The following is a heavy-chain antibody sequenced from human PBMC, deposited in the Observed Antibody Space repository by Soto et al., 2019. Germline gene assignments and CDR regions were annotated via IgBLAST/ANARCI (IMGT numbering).Heavy chain of an antibody. J-gene: IGHJ4*02. CDR1: GYKFTTYW. CDR2: IYPDDSDS. V-gene: IGHV5-51*01. D-gene: IGHD4-17*01. CDR3: VATYGDYLDY. Sequence: PGESLKISCKGSGYKFTTYWIGWVRQMPGKGLEWMAIIYPDDSDSRYSPSFQGPVTISADKSISTAYLQWSSLKASDTAIYYCVATYGDYLDYWGQGTLVTVSS.